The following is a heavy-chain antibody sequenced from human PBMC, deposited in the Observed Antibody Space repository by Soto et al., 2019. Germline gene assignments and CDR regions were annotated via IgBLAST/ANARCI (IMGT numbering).Heavy chain of an antibody. CDR3: ARRGYTFGYDY. CDR2: IRSTTGYT. D-gene: IGHD5-18*01. V-gene: IGHV3-11*06. Sequence: QVQLVESGGDLVKPGGSLRLSCAASGFTFSDSYMSWIRQAPGKGLEWVSTIRSTTGYTNYAASVKGRFTGSTDNAENSLSLQMNALRADDTAVYYCARRGYTFGYDYWGRGTLVTVSS. J-gene: IGHJ4*02. CDR1: GFTFSDSY.